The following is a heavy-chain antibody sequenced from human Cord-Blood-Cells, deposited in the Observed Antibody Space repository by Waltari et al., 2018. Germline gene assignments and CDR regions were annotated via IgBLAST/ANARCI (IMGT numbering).Heavy chain of an antibody. CDR1: GGSFSGYY. CDR3: ARRGDCGGDCYHFDY. Sequence: QVQLQQWGAGLLKPSETLSLTCAVYGGSFSGYYWSWLRQPPGKGREGIGEINHSGSTNYNPSLKSRVTISVDTSKNQFSLKLSSVTAADTAVYYCARRGDCGGDCYHFDYWGQGTLVTVSS. V-gene: IGHV4-34*01. CDR2: INHSGST. J-gene: IGHJ4*02. D-gene: IGHD2-21*02.